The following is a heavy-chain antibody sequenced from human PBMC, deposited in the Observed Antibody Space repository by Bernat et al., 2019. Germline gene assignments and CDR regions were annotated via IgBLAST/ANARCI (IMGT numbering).Heavy chain of an antibody. CDR2: IYYSGST. Sequence: QLQLQESGPGLVKPSETLSLTCTVSGGSISSSSYYWGWIRQPPGKGLEWIGRIYYSGSTYYNPSLKSRVTISVDTSKNQFSLKLSSVTAADTAVYYCATTLGYCSGGSCYPGWYYFDYWGQGTLVTVSS. J-gene: IGHJ4*02. D-gene: IGHD2-15*01. CDR1: GGSISSSSYY. CDR3: ATTLGYCSGGSCYPGWYYFDY. V-gene: IGHV4-39*01.